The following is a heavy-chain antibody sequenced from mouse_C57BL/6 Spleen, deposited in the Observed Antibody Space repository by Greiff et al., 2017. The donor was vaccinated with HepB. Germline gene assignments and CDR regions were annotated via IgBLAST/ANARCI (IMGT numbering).Heavy chain of an antibody. Sequence: VQLQQPGAELVKPGASVTMSCKASGYTFTTYWVTWVSQRPGQGRGWIGDVYLGSGSTNYNEKFKSKATLTVDTSSSTAYMQLSSLTSEDSAVYYCARRSNCPYYFDYWGQGTTLTGSS. CDR2: VYLGSGST. V-gene: IGHV1-55*01. D-gene: IGHD2-5*01. J-gene: IGHJ2*01. CDR1: GYTFTTYW. CDR3: ARRSNCPYYFDY.